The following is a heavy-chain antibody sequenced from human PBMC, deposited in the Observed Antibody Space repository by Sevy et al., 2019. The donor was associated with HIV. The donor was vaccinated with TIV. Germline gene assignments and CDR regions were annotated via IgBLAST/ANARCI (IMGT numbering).Heavy chain of an antibody. CDR3: AKESGSYYDFWSGYDAFDI. Sequence: GESLKISCAASGFNFSSYGMHWVRQAPGKGLEWVAVISYDGSSKYYAESVKGRFTISRDNSKNTLYLQISSLRAEDTAVYYCAKESGSYYDFWSGYDAFDIWGQGTMVTVSS. CDR1: GFNFSSYG. D-gene: IGHD3-3*01. CDR2: ISYDGSSK. V-gene: IGHV3-30*18. J-gene: IGHJ3*02.